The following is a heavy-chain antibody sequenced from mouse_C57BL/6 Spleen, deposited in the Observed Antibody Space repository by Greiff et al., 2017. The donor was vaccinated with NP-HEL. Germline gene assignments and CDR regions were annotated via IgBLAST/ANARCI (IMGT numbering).Heavy chain of an antibody. CDR3: AREAETRAWFAY. J-gene: IGHJ3*01. D-gene: IGHD3-3*01. V-gene: IGHV3-6*01. CDR1: GYSITSGYY. Sequence: EVQLQESGPGLVKPSQSLSLTCSVTGYSITSGYYWYWIRQFPGNKLEWMGYISYDGSNNYNPSLKKRISLTRDTSKNQFVLKLNSVTTEDTATYYCAREAETRAWFAYWGQGTLVTV. CDR2: ISYDGSN.